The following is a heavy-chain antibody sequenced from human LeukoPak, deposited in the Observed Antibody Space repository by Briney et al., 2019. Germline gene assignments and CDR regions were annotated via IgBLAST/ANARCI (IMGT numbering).Heavy chain of an antibody. J-gene: IGHJ4*02. V-gene: IGHV3-53*01. D-gene: IGHD6-19*01. CDR2: IYSGGST. CDR1: GFTVSSNY. CDR3: AREQTIAVAGPLDY. Sequence: HPGGSLRLSCAASGFTVSSNYMSWVRQAPGKGLEWVSVIYSGGSTYYADSVKGRFTISRDNSKNTLYLQMNSLRAEDTAVYYCAREQTIAVAGPLDYWGQGTLVTVSS.